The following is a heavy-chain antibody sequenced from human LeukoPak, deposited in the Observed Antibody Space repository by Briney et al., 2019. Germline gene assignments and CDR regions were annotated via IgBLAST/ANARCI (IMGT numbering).Heavy chain of an antibody. CDR3: ARGRLRFLVWFDP. CDR2: INHSGST. V-gene: IGHV4-34*01. Sequence: SETLSLTCAVYGGSFSGYYWSWIRQPPGKGLEWIGEINHSGSTNYNPSLKSRVTISVDTSKNQFSLKLSSVTAADTAVYYCARGRLRFLVWFDPWGQGTLVTVSS. J-gene: IGHJ5*02. CDR1: GGSFSGYY. D-gene: IGHD3-3*01.